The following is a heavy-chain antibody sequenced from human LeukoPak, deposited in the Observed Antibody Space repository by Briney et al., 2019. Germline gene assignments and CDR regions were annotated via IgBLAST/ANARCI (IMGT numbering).Heavy chain of an antibody. D-gene: IGHD3-3*01. CDR1: HYSISSGYY. J-gene: IGHJ4*02. CDR2: VFHSGTT. CDR3: ARSTNSKYYDFWSGYYLVGNYFDY. Sequence: SETLSLTCSVSHYSISSGYYWGWIRQPPGKGLQWIGSVFHSGTTYYNPSLKSRVTLSVDTSKNQFSLKLSSVTAADTAVYYCARSTNSKYYDFWSGYYLVGNYFDYWGQGTLVTVSS. V-gene: IGHV4-38-2*02.